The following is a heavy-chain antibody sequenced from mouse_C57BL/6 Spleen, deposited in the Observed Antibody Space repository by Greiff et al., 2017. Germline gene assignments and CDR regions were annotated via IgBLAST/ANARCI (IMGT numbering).Heavy chain of an antibody. CDR3: ASHYYGYAMDY. CDR2: ISYDGSN. Sequence: EVKLMESGPGLVKPSQSLSLTCSVTGYSITSGYYWNWIRQFPGNKLEWMGYISYDGSNNYNPSLKNRISITRDTSKNQFFLKLNSVTTEDTATYYCASHYYGYAMDYWGQGTSVTVSS. CDR1: GYSITSGYY. J-gene: IGHJ4*01. V-gene: IGHV3-6*01. D-gene: IGHD1-2*01.